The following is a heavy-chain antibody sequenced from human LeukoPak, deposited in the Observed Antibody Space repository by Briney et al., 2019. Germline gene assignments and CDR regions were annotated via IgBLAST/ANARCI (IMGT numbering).Heavy chain of an antibody. D-gene: IGHD6-19*01. CDR2: MNPNSGNT. Sequence: ASVKVSCKASGYTFTSYDINWVRQATGQGPEWMGWMNPNSGNTGYAQKFQGRVTMTRNTSISTAYMELSSLRSEDTAVYYCARLYSSGWYNWFDPWGQGTLVTVSS. J-gene: IGHJ5*02. CDR3: ARLYSSGWYNWFDP. CDR1: GYTFTSYD. V-gene: IGHV1-8*01.